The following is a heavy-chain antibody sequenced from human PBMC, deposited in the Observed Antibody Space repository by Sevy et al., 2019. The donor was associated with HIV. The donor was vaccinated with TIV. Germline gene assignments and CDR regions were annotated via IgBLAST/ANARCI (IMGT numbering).Heavy chain of an antibody. J-gene: IGHJ5*02. D-gene: IGHD1-26*01. V-gene: IGHV3-7*03. CDR2: IKQDGSEA. CDR1: GFNFRNFW. CDR3: VSDKEVGASILDA. Sequence: GGSLRLSCVASGFNFRNFWMSWVRQAPGKGLECVADIKQDGSEAYYVDSVKGRFTISRDNAKKSLYLQMNSLRDEDTAMYFCVSDKEVGASILDAWGQGTPVTVSS.